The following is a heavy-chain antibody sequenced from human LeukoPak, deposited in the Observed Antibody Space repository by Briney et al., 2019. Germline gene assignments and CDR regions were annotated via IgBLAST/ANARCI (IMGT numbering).Heavy chain of an antibody. D-gene: IGHD3-10*02. V-gene: IGHV4-38-2*01. J-gene: IGHJ4*02. CDR2: IYHSGST. CDR1: GYSISSGYY. CDR3: ARVFAGYFDY. Sequence: SETLSLTCAVSGYSISSGYYWGWNRQPPGKGLEWIGSIYHSGSTYYNPSLKSRVTISVDTSKNQFSLKLSSVTAADTAVYYCARVFAGYFDYWGQGTLVTVSS.